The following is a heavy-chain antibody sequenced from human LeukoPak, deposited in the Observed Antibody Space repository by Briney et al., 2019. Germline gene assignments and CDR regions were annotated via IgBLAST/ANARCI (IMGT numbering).Heavy chain of an antibody. V-gene: IGHV3-33*05. J-gene: IGHJ4*02. CDR3: ARVEALYNSGSVWAY. CDR1: GFTFNSFG. D-gene: IGHD3-10*01. Sequence: GGSLRLSCATSGFTFNSFGMHWVRQAPGKGLEWVAFISYDGSNKDYADSVKGRFTISRDNAKNSLYLQMKSLRAEDTAVYYCARVEALYNSGSVWAYWGQGTLVTVSS. CDR2: ISYDGSNK.